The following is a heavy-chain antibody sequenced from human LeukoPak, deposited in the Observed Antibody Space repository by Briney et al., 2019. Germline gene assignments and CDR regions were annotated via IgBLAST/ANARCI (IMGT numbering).Heavy chain of an antibody. CDR3: ARLGYCTSISCYAFDY. V-gene: IGHV5-51*01. CDR2: IYPSDSDT. Sequence: GESLKISCKGSEYIFTSYWIAWVRQMPGKGLELMGIIYPSDSDTRYTPSFQGQVTISADKSSSTAYLQWSSLKALDTAMYYCARLGYCTSISCYAFDYWGQGTLVTVPS. J-gene: IGHJ4*02. CDR1: EYIFTSYW. D-gene: IGHD2-2*01.